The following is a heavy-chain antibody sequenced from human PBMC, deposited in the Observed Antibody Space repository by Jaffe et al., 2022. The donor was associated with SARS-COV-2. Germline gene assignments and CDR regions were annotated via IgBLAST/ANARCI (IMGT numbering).Heavy chain of an antibody. CDR2: IRSKAYGGTT. CDR1: GFTFGDYA. Sequence: EVQLVESGGGLVKPGRSLRLSCTASGFTFGDYAMSWFRQAPGKGLEWVGFIRSKAYGGTTEYAASVKGRFTISRDDSKSIAYLQMNSLKTEDTAVYYCTRDGIVVPAAIPQRYYYYGMDVWGQGTTVTVSS. CDR3: TRDGIVVPAAIPQRYYYYGMDV. V-gene: IGHV3-49*05. D-gene: IGHD2-2*01. J-gene: IGHJ6*02.